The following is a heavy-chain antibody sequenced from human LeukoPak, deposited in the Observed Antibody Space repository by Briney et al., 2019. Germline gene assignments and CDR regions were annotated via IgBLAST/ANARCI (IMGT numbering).Heavy chain of an antibody. Sequence: YXSGSXYYNPSLKSRVTISVDSSKHQFSLKLSSVTAADTAVYYCARGTRYYNDSSGSHRAEGDAFDIWGQGTMVTVSS. CDR3: ARGTRYYNDSSGSHRAEGDAFDI. J-gene: IGHJ3*02. V-gene: IGHV4-30-2*01. CDR2: YXSGSX. D-gene: IGHD3-22*01.